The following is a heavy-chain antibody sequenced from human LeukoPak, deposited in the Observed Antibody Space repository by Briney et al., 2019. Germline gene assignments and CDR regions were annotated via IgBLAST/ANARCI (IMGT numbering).Heavy chain of an antibody. CDR3: TRGKDVVVPAAIEYYFDY. V-gene: IGHV3-49*04. CDR1: GFTFGDYA. CDR2: IRSKAYGGTT. J-gene: IGHJ4*02. Sequence: GGSLRLFCTASGFTFGDYAMSCVRQAPGKGLEGVGFIRSKAYGGTTEYAASVKGRFTISRDDSKSIAYLQMNSLKTEDTAVYYCTRGKDVVVPAAIEYYFDYWGQGTLVTVSS. D-gene: IGHD2-2*02.